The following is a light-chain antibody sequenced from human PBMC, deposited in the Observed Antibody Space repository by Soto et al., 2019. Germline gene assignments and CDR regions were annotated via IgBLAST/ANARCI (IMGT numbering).Light chain of an antibody. J-gene: IGLJ3*02. CDR1: SASVSTNHY. CDR2: TTN. V-gene: IGLV8-61*01. CDR3: LLYMGSGIWV. Sequence: QSVVTQEPSFSVSPGRTVTLTCALSSASVSTNHYPSWYQQTPGQPPRTLIYTTNTRPPGVNDLFSGSILGNKAVLTITGATADDESDYCCLLYMGSGIWVFGGGTKLTVL.